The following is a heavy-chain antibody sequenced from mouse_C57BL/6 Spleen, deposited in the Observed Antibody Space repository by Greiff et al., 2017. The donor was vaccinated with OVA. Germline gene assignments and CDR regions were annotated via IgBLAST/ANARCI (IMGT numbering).Heavy chain of an antibody. CDR2: ISNGGGST. CDR3: ARGGYFDY. V-gene: IGHV5-12*01. Sequence: EVQLVESGGGLVQPGGSLKLSCAASGFTFSDYYMYWVRQTPEKRLEWVAYISNGGGSTYYPDTVKGRFTISRDNAKNTLYLQMSRLKSEDTAMYYCARGGYFDYWGQGTTLTVSS. J-gene: IGHJ2*01. CDR1: GFTFSDYY.